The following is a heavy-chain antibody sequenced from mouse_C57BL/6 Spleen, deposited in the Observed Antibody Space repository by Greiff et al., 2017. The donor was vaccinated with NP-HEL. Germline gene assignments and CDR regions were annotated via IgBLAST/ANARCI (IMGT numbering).Heavy chain of an antibody. CDR1: GFTFSDYG. CDR3: ARGSGAMDY. CDR2: ISSGSSTI. J-gene: IGHJ4*01. V-gene: IGHV5-17*01. Sequence: DVMLVESGGGLVKPGGSLKLSCAASGFTFSDYGMHWVRQAPEKGLEWVAYISSGSSTIYYAATVKGRFTISRDNAKHTLFLQMTSLRSEDTAMYYCARGSGAMDYWGQGTSVTVSS.